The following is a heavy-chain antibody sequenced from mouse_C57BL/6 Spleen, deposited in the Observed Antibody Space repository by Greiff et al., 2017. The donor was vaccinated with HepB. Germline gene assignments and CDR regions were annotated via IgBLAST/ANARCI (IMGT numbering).Heavy chain of an antibody. V-gene: IGHV3-6*01. J-gene: IGHJ3*01. CDR1: GYSITSGYY. D-gene: IGHD1-1*01. CDR3: AREEGYGGAY. Sequence: EVQLQESGPGLVKPSQSLSLTCSVTGYSITSGYYWNWIRQFPGNKLEWMGYISYDGSNNYNPSLKNRISITRDTSKNQFFLKLNSVTTEDTATYYCAREEGYGGAYWGQGTLVTVSA. CDR2: ISYDGSN.